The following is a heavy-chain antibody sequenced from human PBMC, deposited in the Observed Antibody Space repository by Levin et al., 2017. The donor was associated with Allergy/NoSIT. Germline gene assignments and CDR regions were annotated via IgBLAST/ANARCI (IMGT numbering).Heavy chain of an antibody. D-gene: IGHD5-18*01. J-gene: IGHJ6*03. CDR1: GYTFTSYD. CDR3: AKHRGYSYGYNYYYYYMDV. V-gene: IGHV1-8*01. CDR2: MNPNSGNT. Sequence: ASVKVSCKASGYTFTSYDINWVRQATGQGLEWMGWMNPNSGNTGYAQKFQGRVTMTRYTSISTAYMELSSLRSEDTAVYYCAKHRGYSYGYNYYYYYMDVWGKGTTVTVSS.